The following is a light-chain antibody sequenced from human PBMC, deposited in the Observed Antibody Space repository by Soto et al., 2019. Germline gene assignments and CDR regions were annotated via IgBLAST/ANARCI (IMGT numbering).Light chain of an antibody. CDR3: SSYTSSSTFVV. V-gene: IGLV2-14*01. J-gene: IGLJ2*01. CDR2: EVS. CDR1: SSDVGGYNY. Sequence: QSVLTQPASVSGSPGQSITISCTGTSSDVGGYNYVSWYQQHPGKAPKLMIYEVSNRPPGVCNRFSGYKSGNTASLTISGLPADDEADYYCSSYTSSSTFVVFGGGTKLTVL.